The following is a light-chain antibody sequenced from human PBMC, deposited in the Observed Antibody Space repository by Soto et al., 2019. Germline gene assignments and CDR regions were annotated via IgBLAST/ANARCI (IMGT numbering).Light chain of an antibody. CDR1: NSNLGSNT. CDR2: SNN. J-gene: IGLJ1*01. Sequence: QSVLTQTPSASGTPGQRVTISCSGRNSNLGSNTVHWYQQLPGTAPKRLIHSNNQRPSGVPDRFSGSKSGTSASLAISGLQSEDEADYYCATWDDSLNAYVFGTGTKLTVL. V-gene: IGLV1-44*01. CDR3: ATWDDSLNAYV.